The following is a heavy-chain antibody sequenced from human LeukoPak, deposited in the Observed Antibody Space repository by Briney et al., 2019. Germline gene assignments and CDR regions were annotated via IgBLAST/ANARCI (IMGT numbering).Heavy chain of an antibody. CDR1: GFTFSSYS. V-gene: IGHV3-21*06. CDR3: AKEGWDKSYWYGRIDY. D-gene: IGHD2-8*02. CDR2: IHSSSNYI. Sequence: GGSLRLSCAASGFTFSSYSMKWVRQAPGKGLEWVSSIHSSSNYIDYVDSVKGRFTISRDNAKNSLYLQMTSLRAEDTAVYYCAKEGWDKSYWYGRIDYWGQGTLVTVSS. J-gene: IGHJ4*02.